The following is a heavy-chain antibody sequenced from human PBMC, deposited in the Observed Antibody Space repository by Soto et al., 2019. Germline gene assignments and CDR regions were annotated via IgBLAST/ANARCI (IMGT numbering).Heavy chain of an antibody. J-gene: IGHJ3*02. CDR1: GFTFSSYS. CDR3: ARDLNRIVVVVAATPLFAFDI. CDR2: ISSSSSTI. V-gene: IGHV3-48*01. Sequence: EVQLVESGGGLVQPGGSLRLSCAASGFTFSSYSMNWVRQAPGKGLEWVSYISSSSSTIYYADSVKGRFTISRDNAKNSLYLQMNSLRAEDTAVYYCARDLNRIVVVVAATPLFAFDIWGQGTMVTVSS. D-gene: IGHD2-15*01.